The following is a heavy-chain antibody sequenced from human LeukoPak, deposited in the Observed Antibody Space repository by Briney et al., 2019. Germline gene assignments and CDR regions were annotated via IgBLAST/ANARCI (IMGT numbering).Heavy chain of an antibody. CDR3: ARESAYRRYDYYHYMDV. V-gene: IGHV3-7*01. CDR2: IKQDEGEK. J-gene: IGHJ6*03. Sequence: GGSLRPSCAASGFTFSSYWMSWVRQAPGKGLEWVANIKQDEGEKYYVDSVKGRFTVSRDNAKNSLHLQMNSLRAEDTAVYYCARESAYRRYDYYHYMDVWGEGTTVTVS. D-gene: IGHD4-11*01. CDR1: GFTFSSYW.